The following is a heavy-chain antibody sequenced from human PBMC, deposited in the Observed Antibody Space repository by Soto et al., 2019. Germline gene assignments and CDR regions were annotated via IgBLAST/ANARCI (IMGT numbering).Heavy chain of an antibody. V-gene: IGHV3-23*01. CDR2: ISGSGGST. CDR1: GFTFSSYA. Sequence: GGSLRLSCAASGFTFSSYAMSWVRQAPGKRLEWISAISGSGGSTYYADSVKGRFTIARYNSKNTLYLQMNSLRAEDTAVYYCANSLVVVVAATPHPIDYWGQGTLVTVSS. D-gene: IGHD2-15*01. J-gene: IGHJ4*02. CDR3: ANSLVVVVAATPHPIDY.